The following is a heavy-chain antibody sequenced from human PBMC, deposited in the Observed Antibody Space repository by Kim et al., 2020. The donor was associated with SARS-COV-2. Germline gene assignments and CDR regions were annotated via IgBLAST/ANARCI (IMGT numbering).Heavy chain of an antibody. Sequence: GGSLRLSCAASGFTFSDYYMSWIRQAPGKGLEWVSYISSSSSYTNYADSVKGRFTISRDNAKNSLYLQMNSLRAEDTAVYYCARVGIQLSDIYYFDYWGQGTLVTVSS. V-gene: IGHV3-11*06. J-gene: IGHJ4*02. CDR1: GFTFSDYY. CDR2: ISSSSSYT. D-gene: IGHD5-18*01. CDR3: ARVGIQLSDIYYFDY.